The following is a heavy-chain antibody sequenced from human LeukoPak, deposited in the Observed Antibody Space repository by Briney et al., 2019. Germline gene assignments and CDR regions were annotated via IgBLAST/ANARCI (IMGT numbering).Heavy chain of an antibody. Sequence: PSETLSLTCTVSGGSVSSGRYYWSWIGRPPGKGRGGLGYIYYSGSTNYNPSLKSRVTISVDTSKNQFSLKLSSVTAADTAVYYCAGGRGYSYEYGMDVWGQGTTVTVSS. V-gene: IGHV4-61*01. D-gene: IGHD5-18*01. CDR1: GGSVSSGRYY. CDR3: AGGRGYSYEYGMDV. CDR2: IYYSGST. J-gene: IGHJ6*02.